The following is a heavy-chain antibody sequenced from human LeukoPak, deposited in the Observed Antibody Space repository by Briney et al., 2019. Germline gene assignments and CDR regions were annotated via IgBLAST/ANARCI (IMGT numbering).Heavy chain of an antibody. CDR1: GYTFTPYH. CDR2: MNPYNGDR. J-gene: IGHJ4*02. Sequence: ASLKDCRQTSGYTFTPYHINWVRQATGQGLEWLGWMNPYNGDRGYAQKFQGRLSITSDTSISTAYMELSSLKSDDTAVYFCARTTSLTASGYDCWGQGTLVTVSS. D-gene: IGHD4-17*01. V-gene: IGHV1-8*03. CDR3: ARTTSLTASGYDC.